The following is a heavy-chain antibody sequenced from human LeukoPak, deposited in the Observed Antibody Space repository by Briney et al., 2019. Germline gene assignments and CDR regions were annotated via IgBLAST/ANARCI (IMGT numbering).Heavy chain of an antibody. D-gene: IGHD3-3*01. CDR2: IIPIFGTA. J-gene: IGHJ6*03. CDR1: GGTFSSYA. Sequence: ASVKVSCKASGGTFSSYAISWVRQAPGQGLEWMGGIIPIFGTANYAQKFQGRVTITTDESTSTAYMELSSLRSEDTAVYYCARDQLRFLEWLHKKNYYYYYMDVWGKGTTVTVSS. CDR3: ARDQLRFLEWLHKKNYYYYYMDV. V-gene: IGHV1-69*05.